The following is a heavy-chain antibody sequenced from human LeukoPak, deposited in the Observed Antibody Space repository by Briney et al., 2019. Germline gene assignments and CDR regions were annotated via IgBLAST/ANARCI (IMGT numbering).Heavy chain of an antibody. D-gene: IGHD1-1*01. J-gene: IGHJ4*02. V-gene: IGHV1-2*02. CDR3: ARENWYYDY. Sequence: ASVKVSCKASGYTFTGYYIHWVRQAPGQGLEWMGWMNFNSGGTYYAQKFQDRVTMTRDTSFSTANMELSRLTSDDTAVYYCARENWYYDYWGQGTLVTVSS. CDR1: GYTFTGYY. CDR2: MNFNSGGT.